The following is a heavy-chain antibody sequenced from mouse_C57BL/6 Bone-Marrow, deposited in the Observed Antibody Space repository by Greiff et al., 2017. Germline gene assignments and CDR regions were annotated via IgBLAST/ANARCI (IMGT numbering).Heavy chain of an antibody. V-gene: IGHV10-1*01. CDR2: ISSKSNNSDT. Sequence: EADGGLVQPKGSLKLSCAASGFRFNTYAMNWVRQATRQGLEWVARISSKSNNSDTSYADSVKDRFTISIDDSESMLYLQMNNLKTKDTAMYYYVKHDYYDVYYWGQGTTLTVSS. D-gene: IGHD1-1*01. J-gene: IGHJ2*01. CDR1: GFRFNTYA. CDR3: VKHDYYDVYY.